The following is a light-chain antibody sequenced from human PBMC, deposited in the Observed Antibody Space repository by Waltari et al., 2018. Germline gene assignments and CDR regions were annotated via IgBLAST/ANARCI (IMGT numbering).Light chain of an antibody. Sequence: QSALTQPASVSGSPRQSLTISCTGTSSDIGAYNYFSWYQQHSGKAPKLVIFGVSDRPTGVSNRFSGSKSGNTASLTISGLQAEDEADYYCISFTSSNTWVFGGETRVTVL. CDR2: GVS. V-gene: IGLV2-14*01. CDR3: ISFTSSNTWV. CDR1: SSDIGAYNY. J-gene: IGLJ3*02.